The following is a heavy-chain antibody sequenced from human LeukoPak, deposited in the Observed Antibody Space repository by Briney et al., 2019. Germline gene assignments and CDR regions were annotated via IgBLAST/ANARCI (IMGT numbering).Heavy chain of an antibody. CDR1: GYTFTSYG. V-gene: IGHV1-18*01. CDR2: ISAYNGNT. Sequence: GASVRVSCKASGYTFTSYGISWVRQAPGQGLEWMGWISAYNGNTNYAQKLQGRVTMTTDTSTSTAYMELRSLRSDDTAVYYCAREMGPVGFWSGYYRTPFDYWGQGTLVTVSS. CDR3: AREMGPVGFWSGYYRTPFDY. J-gene: IGHJ4*02. D-gene: IGHD3-3*01.